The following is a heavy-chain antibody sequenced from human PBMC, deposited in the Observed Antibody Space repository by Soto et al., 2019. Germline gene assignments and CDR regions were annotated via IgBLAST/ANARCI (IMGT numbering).Heavy chain of an antibody. D-gene: IGHD5-12*01. V-gene: IGHV1-69*02. Sequence: QVQLVQSGAEVKKPGSSVKVSCKASGGTFSSYTISWVRQAPGQGLEWMGRIIPILGIANYAQKFQGRVTITVDKSTTTAYMALSSLRSEDTAVYYCSWGDGYNTDYWCQGTLVTVSS. J-gene: IGHJ4*02. CDR1: GGTFSSYT. CDR3: SWGDGYNTDY. CDR2: IIPILGIA.